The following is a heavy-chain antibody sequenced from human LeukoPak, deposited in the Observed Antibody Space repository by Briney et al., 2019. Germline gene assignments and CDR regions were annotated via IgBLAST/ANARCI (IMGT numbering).Heavy chain of an antibody. J-gene: IGHJ4*02. D-gene: IGHD1-26*01. CDR1: GGSTSSATYY. CDR2: IYYSGST. Sequence: SETLSLTCTVSGGSTSSATYYWGWIRQPPGKDLEWIGSIYYSGSTYYNPSLKSRVTISVDTSKDQFSLKLSSVTAADTAVYYCARDYLVGAKGGYFDYWGQGTLVTVSS. V-gene: IGHV4-39*02. CDR3: ARDYLVGAKGGYFDY.